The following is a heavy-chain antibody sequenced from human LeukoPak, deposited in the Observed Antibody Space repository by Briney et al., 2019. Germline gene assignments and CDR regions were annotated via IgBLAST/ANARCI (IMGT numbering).Heavy chain of an antibody. CDR2: ISSSGSTI. V-gene: IGHV3-11*01. CDR1: GFTFSDYY. J-gene: IGHJ6*03. D-gene: IGHD2-2*01. CDR3: ARVGPDIVVVPAAIMRYYYYYMDV. Sequence: GGSLRLSCAASGFTFSDYYMSWIRQAPGKGLEWVSYISSSGSTIYYADSVKGRFTISRDNAKNSLYLQMNSLRAEDTAVYYCARVGPDIVVVPAAIMRYYYYYMDVWGKGTTVTVSS.